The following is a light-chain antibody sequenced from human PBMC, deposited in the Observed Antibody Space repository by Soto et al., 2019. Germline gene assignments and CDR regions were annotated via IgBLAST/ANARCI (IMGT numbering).Light chain of an antibody. Sequence: DIVLTQSPGTLSLSPGERATLSCRASQSVRNSYLAWYQQKPGQAPRLLVYGASSRATGIPDRFSGSGSGTDFTLTVSRLEPEDFAVYYCQQYGGSPWTFGQGTKVEIQ. CDR1: QSVRNSY. V-gene: IGKV3-20*01. CDR3: QQYGGSPWT. CDR2: GAS. J-gene: IGKJ1*01.